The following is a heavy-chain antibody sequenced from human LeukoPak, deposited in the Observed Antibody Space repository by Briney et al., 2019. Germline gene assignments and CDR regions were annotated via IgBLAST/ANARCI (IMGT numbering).Heavy chain of an antibody. V-gene: IGHV3-21*01. Sequence: PGGSLRLSCAPSGFTFSSYSMNWVPQAPGKGREGVSSISSSRSYIYYAASVKGRFTISKKNPKNSLYLQMNRLRAEDTAVYYCARALVAGPFDYWGQGTLVTVSS. CDR1: GFTFSSYS. CDR3: ARALVAGPFDY. J-gene: IGHJ4*02. D-gene: IGHD6-19*01. CDR2: ISSSRSYI.